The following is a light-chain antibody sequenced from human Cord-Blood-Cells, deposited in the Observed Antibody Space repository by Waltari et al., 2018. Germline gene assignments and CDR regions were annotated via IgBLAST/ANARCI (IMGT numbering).Light chain of an antibody. CDR3: SSYTSSSTLV. V-gene: IGLV2-14*01. J-gene: IGLJ1*01. CDR1: SSDVGGYTY. CDR2: DVS. Sequence: QSALTQPASVSGSPGQSITISCTGTSSDVGGYTYVSWYQQHPGKAPKLMIYDVSNRPSRVSNRFVGSKSGNTASLTISGLQAEDEADYYCSSYTSSSTLVFGTGTKVTVL.